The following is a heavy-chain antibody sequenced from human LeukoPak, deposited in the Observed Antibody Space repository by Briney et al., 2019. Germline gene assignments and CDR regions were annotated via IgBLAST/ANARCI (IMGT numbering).Heavy chain of an antibody. Sequence: ASVKVSCKASGYTFTSYDINWVRQATGEGLEWMGWMNPNSGNTGYAQKFQGRVTITRNTSISTAYMELSSLRSEDTAVYYCARGGSSWYRDNWFDPWGQGTLVTVSS. CDR2: MNPNSGNT. CDR3: ARGGSSWYRDNWFDP. V-gene: IGHV1-8*03. D-gene: IGHD6-13*01. CDR1: GYTFTSYD. J-gene: IGHJ5*02.